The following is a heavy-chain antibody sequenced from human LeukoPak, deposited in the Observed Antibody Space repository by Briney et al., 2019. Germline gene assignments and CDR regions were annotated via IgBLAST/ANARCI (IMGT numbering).Heavy chain of an antibody. J-gene: IGHJ4*02. CDR3: AKGVWFGELLFPYYFDY. V-gene: IGHV3-23*01. D-gene: IGHD3-10*01. CDR2: ISGSGGST. CDR1: GFTFSSYA. Sequence: GGSLRLSCAASGFTFSSYAMSWVRQAPGKGLEWVSAISGSGGSTYYADSVKGRFTISRDNSKNTLYLQMNSLRAEDTAVYYCAKGVWFGELLFPYYFDYWGQGTVVTVSS.